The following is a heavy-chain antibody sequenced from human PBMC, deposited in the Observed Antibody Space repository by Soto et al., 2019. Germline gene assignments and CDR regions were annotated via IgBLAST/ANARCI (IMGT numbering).Heavy chain of an antibody. CDR3: ERYKKGGSYYRAFDI. J-gene: IGHJ3*02. CDR2: ISISGNNT. Sequence: GGSLRLSCAASAFRFSDYYMSWIRQAPGKGLDRVSYISISGNNTNYADSVKGRFTISRDNAKNSLYLQMNSLRVEDTAVYYCERYKKGGSYYRAFDIWGQGTMVTVSS. CDR1: AFRFSDYY. V-gene: IGHV3-11*06. D-gene: IGHD1-26*01.